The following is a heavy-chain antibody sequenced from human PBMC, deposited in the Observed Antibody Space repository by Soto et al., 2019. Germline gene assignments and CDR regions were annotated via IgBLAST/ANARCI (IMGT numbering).Heavy chain of an antibody. Sequence: ASVKVSCKASGYTFTSYAISWVRQAPGQGLEWMGWISAYNGNTNYAQKLQGRVTMTTDTSTSTAYMELRSLRSDDTAVYYCARVDYYDTSGYYFHWGQGTPVTVSS. D-gene: IGHD3-22*01. J-gene: IGHJ1*01. V-gene: IGHV1-18*01. CDR1: GYTFTSYA. CDR2: ISAYNGNT. CDR3: ARVDYYDTSGYYFH.